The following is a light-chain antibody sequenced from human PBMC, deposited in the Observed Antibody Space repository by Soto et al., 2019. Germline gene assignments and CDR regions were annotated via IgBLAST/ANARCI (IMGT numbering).Light chain of an antibody. Sequence: EIVMTQSPATLSASPGERVTLSCRASHSIGISLGWYQQKPGQAPRLLISGASTRSTDGPARFSGSGSATDFTLTISSRQSEEFEVYYCQHLGTCGRGTTLEMK. V-gene: IGKV3-15*01. CDR2: GAS. CDR1: HSIGIS. CDR3: QHLGT. J-gene: IGKJ2*02.